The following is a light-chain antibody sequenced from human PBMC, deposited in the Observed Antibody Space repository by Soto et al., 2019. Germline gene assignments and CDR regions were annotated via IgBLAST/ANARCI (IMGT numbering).Light chain of an antibody. V-gene: IGKV4-1*01. CDR2: WAS. J-gene: IGKJ1*01. CDR1: QSVFSRFRNKNY. Sequence: DIVMTQSPESLTLSLGERATINCKSSQSVFSRFRNKNYLGWFQQKPGQTPRLLIYWASTRESGVSDRFSGSGSGTDFTLTIDSLQAEDVAVYYCQQYYTTPTWTFGQGTKVDIK. CDR3: QQYYTTPTWT.